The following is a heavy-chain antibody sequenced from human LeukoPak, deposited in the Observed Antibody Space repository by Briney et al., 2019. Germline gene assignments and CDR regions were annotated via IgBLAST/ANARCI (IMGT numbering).Heavy chain of an antibody. V-gene: IGHV4-59*01. CDR3: ARDLDSGWNYVHAFDI. Sequence: PSETLSLTCTVSGGSISSYYWSWIRQPPGKGLEWIGYIYYSGSTNYNPSLKSRVTISVDTSKNQFSLKLSSVTAAGTAVYYCARDLDSGWNYVHAFDIWGQGTMVTVSS. CDR1: GGSISSYY. CDR2: IYYSGST. D-gene: IGHD1-7*01. J-gene: IGHJ3*02.